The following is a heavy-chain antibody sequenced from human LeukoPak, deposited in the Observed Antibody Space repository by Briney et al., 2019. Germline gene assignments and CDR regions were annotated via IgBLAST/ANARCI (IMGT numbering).Heavy chain of an antibody. V-gene: IGHV3-23*01. J-gene: IGHJ4*02. Sequence: PGGSLRLSCAASGFTFSTYAMSWVRQAPGKGLEWVSVISGSGGSTYYADSMKGRFTISRDNSKNTLYLQMNSLRAEDTAVYYCAKEKWLVPWPDYWGQGTLVTVSS. CDR2: ISGSGGST. CDR3: AKEKWLVPWPDY. CDR1: GFTFSTYA. D-gene: IGHD6-19*01.